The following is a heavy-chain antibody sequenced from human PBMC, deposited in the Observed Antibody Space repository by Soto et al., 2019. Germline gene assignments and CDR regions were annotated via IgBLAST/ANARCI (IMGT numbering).Heavy chain of an antibody. CDR3: ARGSNSNFEGPIV. J-gene: IGHJ4*02. Sequence: QVELQESGPGLVKPSETLSLICSVSGGTIGDYSWNWIRQPPGKGLEWIGYIFYRGETKYNPSHSLGSRVTISTSKNQASRTLTSVTAADTAVYYCARGSNSNFEGPIVWGQGTLVTVSS. D-gene: IGHD4-4*01. V-gene: IGHV4-59*13. CDR2: IFYRGET. CDR1: GGTIGDYS.